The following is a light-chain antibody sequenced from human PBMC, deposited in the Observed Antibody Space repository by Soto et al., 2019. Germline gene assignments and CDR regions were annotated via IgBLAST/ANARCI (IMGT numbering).Light chain of an antibody. CDR3: SSTDVV. CDR1: SSDVGSYNL. Sequence: QSALTQPASVSGSPGQSITISCTGTSSDVGSYNLVSWYQQHPGKAPKLMIYEGSKRPSGVSNRFSGSKSGNTASLTISGLQAEDEADYAGSSTDVVFGGGTKLTVL. J-gene: IGLJ2*01. CDR2: EGS. V-gene: IGLV2-23*01.